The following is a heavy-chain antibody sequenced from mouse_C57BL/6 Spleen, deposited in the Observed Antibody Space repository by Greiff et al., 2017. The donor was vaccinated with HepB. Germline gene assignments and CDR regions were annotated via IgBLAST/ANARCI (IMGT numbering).Heavy chain of an antibody. J-gene: IGHJ1*03. CDR3: ARKKVYYDPWYFDV. CDR2: INPSNGGT. Sequence: QVQLQQSGTELVKPGASVKLSCKASGYTFTSYWMHWVKQRPGQGLEWIGNINPSNGGTNYNEKFKSKATLTVDKSSSTAYMQLSSLTSEDSAVYYCARKKVYYDPWYFDVWGTGTTVTVSS. CDR1: GYTFTSYW. V-gene: IGHV1-53*01. D-gene: IGHD2-4*01.